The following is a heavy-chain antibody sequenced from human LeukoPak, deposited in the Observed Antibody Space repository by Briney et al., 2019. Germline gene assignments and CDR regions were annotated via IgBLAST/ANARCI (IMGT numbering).Heavy chain of an antibody. CDR2: IYYSGCT. CDR3: ARSYYYDYRQIDY. V-gene: IGHV4-34*01. J-gene: IGHJ4*02. CDR1: GGSFRDYY. Sequence: SETLSLTCAVYGGSFRDYYWSWIRQPPGKGREWLGSIYYSGCTYYNPSLKSRATISVDTSKNQFSLNLYSVTAADTAVFYCARSYYYDYRQIDYWGQGTLVTVSS. D-gene: IGHD3-22*01.